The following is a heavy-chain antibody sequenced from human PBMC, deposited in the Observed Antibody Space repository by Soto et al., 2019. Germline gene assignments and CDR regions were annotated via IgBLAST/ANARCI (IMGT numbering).Heavy chain of an antibody. CDR1: GYTFTSYG. CDR3: ARWACSGGSCYTYWFDP. J-gene: IGHJ5*02. D-gene: IGHD2-15*01. CDR2: ISAYNGNT. Sequence: ASVKVSCKASGYTFTSYGISWVRQAPGQGFELIVLISAYNGNTIYAQKLQGRVTMTTDTSTSTAYMELRSLRSDDTAVYYCARWACSGGSCYTYWFDPWGQGTLVTVSS. V-gene: IGHV1-18*01.